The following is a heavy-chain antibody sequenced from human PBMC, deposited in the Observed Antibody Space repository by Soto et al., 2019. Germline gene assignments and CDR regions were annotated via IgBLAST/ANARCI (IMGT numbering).Heavy chain of an antibody. CDR2: ISGSGGST. CDR3: AKGGGQFLEWLYFDY. J-gene: IGHJ4*02. CDR1: GFTFSSYA. V-gene: IGHV3-23*01. Sequence: EVQLLESGGGLVQPGGSLRLSCAASGFTFSSYAMSWVRQAPGKGLEWVSAISGSGGSTYYADSVKGRFTISRDNSKNTLYLQMNQMRAEETAVYYWAKGGGQFLEWLYFDYWGQGTLVTVSS. D-gene: IGHD3-3*01.